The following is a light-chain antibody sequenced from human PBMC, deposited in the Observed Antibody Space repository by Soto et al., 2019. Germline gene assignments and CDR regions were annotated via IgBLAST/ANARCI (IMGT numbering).Light chain of an antibody. J-gene: IGLJ2*01. CDR3: AAWHDSLNGPV. V-gene: IGLV1-44*01. CDR1: SSNIGSNT. Sequence: QSVLTQPPSASGTPGQRVTISCSGSSSNIGSNTVHWYQQLPGTAPKLLIYSNNQRPSGVPDRFSGSKSGTSASLAISGLQSEDEADYYCAAWHDSLNGPVFGGGIKVTVL. CDR2: SNN.